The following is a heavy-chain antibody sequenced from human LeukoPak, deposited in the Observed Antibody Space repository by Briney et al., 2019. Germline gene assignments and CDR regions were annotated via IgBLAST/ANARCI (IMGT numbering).Heavy chain of an antibody. Sequence: SGTLSLTCAVSGGSISSSNWWSWVRQPPGKGLEWIREIYHSGSTNYNPSLKSRVTISVDKSKNQFSLKLSSVTAADTAVYYCARLGYCSSTSCEPHFDYWGQGTLVTVSS. CDR1: GGSISSSNW. CDR3: ARLGYCSSTSCEPHFDY. D-gene: IGHD2-2*01. CDR2: IYHSGST. J-gene: IGHJ4*02. V-gene: IGHV4-4*02.